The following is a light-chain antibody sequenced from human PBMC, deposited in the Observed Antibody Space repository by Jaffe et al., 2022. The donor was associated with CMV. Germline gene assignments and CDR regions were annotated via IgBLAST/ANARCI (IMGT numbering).Light chain of an antibody. CDR3: QSTDSSGSYPHVV. CDR2: KDS. J-gene: IGLJ2*01. Sequence: SELTQPPSVSVSPGQTARITCSGDPLPKQYAFWYQQKPGQAPVLVIYKDSVRASGIPERFSGSTSGTAVTLTISGVQAEDEADYYCQSTDSSGSYPHVVFGGGTKLTVL. V-gene: IGLV3-25*03. CDR1: PLPKQY.